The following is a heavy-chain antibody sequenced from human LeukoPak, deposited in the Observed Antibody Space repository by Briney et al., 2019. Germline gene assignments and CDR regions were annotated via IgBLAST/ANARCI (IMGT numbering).Heavy chain of an antibody. CDR3: ARGRTMVRGVIIKVWFDP. D-gene: IGHD3-10*01. CDR2: IIPIFGTA. Sequence: SVKVSCKASGYTFTSYDINWVRQATGQGLEWMGGIIPIFGTANYAQKFQGRVTITAEESTSTAYMELSSLRSEDTAVYYCARGRTMVRGVIIKVWFDPWGQGTLVTVSS. J-gene: IGHJ5*02. V-gene: IGHV1-69*13. CDR1: GYTFTSYD.